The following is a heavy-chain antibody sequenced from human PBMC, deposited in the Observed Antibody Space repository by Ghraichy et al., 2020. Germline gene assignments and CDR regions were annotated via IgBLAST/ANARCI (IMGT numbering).Heavy chain of an antibody. J-gene: IGHJ4*02. Sequence: SETLSLTCTVSGASISSTHFWWVWIRQPPGKGLEWIGSFHYSGSIHYNPSLQSRVTISIDTPNNQFSLKLYSLTAADTAVYYCARPDISWGQGTLVTVSS. CDR2: FHYSGSI. CDR3: ARPDIS. V-gene: IGHV4-39*01. D-gene: IGHD3-9*01. CDR1: GASISSTHFW.